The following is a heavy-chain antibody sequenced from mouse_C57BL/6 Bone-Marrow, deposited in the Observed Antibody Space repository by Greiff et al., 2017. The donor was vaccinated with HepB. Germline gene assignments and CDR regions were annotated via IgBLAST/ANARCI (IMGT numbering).Heavy chain of an antibody. V-gene: IGHV14-4*01. J-gene: IGHJ1*03. CDR3: TRTTFDV. Sequence: VQLQQSGAELVRPGASVKLSCTASGFNIKDDYMHWVKQRPEQGLEWIGWIDPENGDTEYASKLQGKATITADTSSNTAYLQLSSLTSEDTAVYYCTRTTFDVWGTGTTVTVSS. CDR2: IDPENGDT. D-gene: IGHD1-1*01. CDR1: GFNIKDDY.